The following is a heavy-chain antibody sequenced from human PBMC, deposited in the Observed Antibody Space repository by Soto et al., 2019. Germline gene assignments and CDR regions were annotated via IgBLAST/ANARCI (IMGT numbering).Heavy chain of an antibody. V-gene: IGHV4-31*03. Sequence: PSETLSLTCTVSGGSISGGGYFWSWIRQHPGKGLEWIGYISYSGSTNHNPSLKSRVTISVDKSKNQFSLKLSSVTAADTAVYYCARAHCSGGSCYSVQHWFDPWGQGTLVTVSS. CDR1: GGSISGGGYF. D-gene: IGHD2-15*01. CDR2: ISYSGST. CDR3: ARAHCSGGSCYSVQHWFDP. J-gene: IGHJ5*02.